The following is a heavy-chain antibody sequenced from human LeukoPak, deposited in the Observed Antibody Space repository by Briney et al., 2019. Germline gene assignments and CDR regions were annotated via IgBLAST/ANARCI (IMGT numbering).Heavy chain of an antibody. D-gene: IGHD3-22*01. J-gene: IGHJ3*02. Sequence: GGSLRLSCAASGFTFSDYYMSWIRQAPGKGLEWVSYISSSDNTIYYADSVKGRFTISRDNAKNSLYLQMNSLRAEDTAVYYCARDRDSSGYSSDAFDIWGQGTMVTVSS. V-gene: IGHV3-11*01. CDR3: ARDRDSSGYSSDAFDI. CDR2: ISSSDNTI. CDR1: GFTFSDYY.